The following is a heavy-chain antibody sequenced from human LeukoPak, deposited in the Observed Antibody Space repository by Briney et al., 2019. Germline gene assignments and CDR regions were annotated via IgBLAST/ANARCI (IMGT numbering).Heavy chain of an antibody. V-gene: IGHV4-59*01. D-gene: IGHD3-16*01. CDR3: ARDRFPYY. CDR1: GGSISSDY. CDR2: TSYSGST. Sequence: PSETLSLTCTVSGGSISSDYWSWIRQPPGKGLEWIGYTSYSGSTNYNPSLKSRVSISVDTSKNQFTLNLSSVTAADTAVYYCARDRFPYYWGQGTLVTVSS. J-gene: IGHJ4*02.